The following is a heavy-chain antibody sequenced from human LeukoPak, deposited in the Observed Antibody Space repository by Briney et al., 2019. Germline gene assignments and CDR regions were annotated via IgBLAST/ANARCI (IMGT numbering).Heavy chain of an antibody. CDR2: INHSGST. CDR1: GGSFSGCN. D-gene: IGHD1-1*01. Sequence: SETLSLTWAVYGGSFSGCNWRCIRQPPGKGLEWIGEINHSGSTNYNPSLKSRVTISVDTSKNQFSLKLSSVTAADTAVYYYVQPNREHYYYYYVDVWGKGTTVTVSS. V-gene: IGHV4-34*01. CDR3: VQPNREHYYYYYVDV. J-gene: IGHJ6*03.